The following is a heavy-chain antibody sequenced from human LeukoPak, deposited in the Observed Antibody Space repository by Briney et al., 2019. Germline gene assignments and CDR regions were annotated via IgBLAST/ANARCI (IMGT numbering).Heavy chain of an antibody. CDR2: INPSGGST. V-gene: IGHV1-46*01. J-gene: IGHJ4*02. CDR1: GYTFTSYY. Sequence: ASVKVSCKASGYTFTSYYMHWVRQAPGQGLEWMGIINPSGGSTSYAQKFQGRVTMTRDTSTSTVYMELSSLRSEDTAVYYCARDGVAAAGTLHFDYWGQGTLVTVSS. CDR3: ARDGVAAAGTLHFDY. D-gene: IGHD6-13*01.